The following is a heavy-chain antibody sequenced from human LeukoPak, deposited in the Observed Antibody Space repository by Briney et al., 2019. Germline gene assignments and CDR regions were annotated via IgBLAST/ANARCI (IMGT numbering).Heavy chain of an antibody. V-gene: IGHV4-39*07. J-gene: IGHJ5*02. CDR3: ASAEKPNWFDP. CDR2: IYYSGST. Sequence: KPSETLSLTCTVSGGSISSSRYYWRWIRQPPGKGLEWIGSIYYSGSTYYNPALKSRVTISVDTSKNQFSLKLSSVTAADTAVYYCASAEKPNWFDPWGQGTLVTVSS. CDR1: GGSISSSRYY.